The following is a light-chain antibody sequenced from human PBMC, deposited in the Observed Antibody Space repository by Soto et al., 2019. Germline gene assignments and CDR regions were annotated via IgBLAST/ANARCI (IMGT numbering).Light chain of an antibody. Sequence: QSVLTQPASVSGSPGQSITISCTGTSSDVGRYNYVSWYQQYPGKAPYLMIYEVRNRPSGVSDRFSGSKSGNTASLTISGLQAEDEADYYCTSYTSSSTYVFGTGPKVTVL. CDR2: EVR. J-gene: IGLJ1*01. CDR3: TSYTSSSTYV. CDR1: SSDVGRYNY. V-gene: IGLV2-14*01.